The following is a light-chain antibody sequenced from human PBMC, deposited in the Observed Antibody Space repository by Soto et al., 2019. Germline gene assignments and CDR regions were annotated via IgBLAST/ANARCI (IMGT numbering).Light chain of an antibody. CDR2: EVS. V-gene: IGLV2-14*01. J-gene: IGLJ1*01. CDR1: SSDVGGYNY. CDR3: SSYTSSSTPYV. Sequence: QSALTQPASVSGSPGQSITISYTGTSSDVGGYNYVSWYQQHPGKAPKLMIYEVSNRPSGVSNRFSGSKSGNTASLTSSGLQAEDEADYYCSSYTSSSTPYVFGTGTKLTVL.